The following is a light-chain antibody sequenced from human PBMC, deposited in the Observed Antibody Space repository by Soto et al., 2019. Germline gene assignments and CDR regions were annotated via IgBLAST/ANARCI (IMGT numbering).Light chain of an antibody. V-gene: IGLV1-40*01. CDR3: QSYDSSLSAPYV. Sequence: QSVLTQPPSVSGAPGQRVTVSCTGSSSNIGAGYDVHWYQQLPGTAHKLLIYGNNNRPSGVPDRFSGSKSGTSASLAITGLQAEDEADSYCQSYDSSLSAPYVFGTGTKVTVL. CDR2: GNN. CDR1: SSNIGAGYD. J-gene: IGLJ1*01.